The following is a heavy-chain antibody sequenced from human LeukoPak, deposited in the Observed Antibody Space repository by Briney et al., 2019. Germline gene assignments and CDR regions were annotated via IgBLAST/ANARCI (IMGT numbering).Heavy chain of an antibody. CDR2: IYYSGSA. CDR3: ARVLPHRHLRYGYYGQRGYAFDI. CDR1: GGSISSSSYY. V-gene: IGHV4-39*07. D-gene: IGHD4-17*01. Sequence: PSETLSLTCTVSGGSISSSSYYWGWIRQPPGKRLEWIGTIYYSGSAYSNPSLKSRVTISVDTSKNQFSLKLSSVTAADTAVYYCARVLPHRHLRYGYYGQRGYAFDIWGQGTMVTVSS. J-gene: IGHJ3*02.